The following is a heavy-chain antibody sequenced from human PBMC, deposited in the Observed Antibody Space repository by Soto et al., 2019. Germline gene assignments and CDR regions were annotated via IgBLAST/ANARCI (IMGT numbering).Heavy chain of an antibody. D-gene: IGHD3-22*01. J-gene: IGHJ3*02. CDR3: AKDALPSYYYDSSGPADI. Sequence: EVQLLESGGGLVQRGGSLRLSCAASGFTISSYAMSWVRQAPGKGLEWVSAISGSGGSTYYADSVKGRFTISRDNSKNTLYLQMNSLRAEDTAVYYCAKDALPSYYYDSSGPADIWGQGTMVTVSS. CDR1: GFTISSYA. V-gene: IGHV3-23*01. CDR2: ISGSGGST.